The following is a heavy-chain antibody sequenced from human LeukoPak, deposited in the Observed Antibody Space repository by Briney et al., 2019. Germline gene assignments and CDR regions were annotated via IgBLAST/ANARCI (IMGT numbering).Heavy chain of an antibody. Sequence: PGRSLRLSCAASGFTFSDYYMSWIRQAPGKGLEWVSYISSSGSTIYYADSVKGRFTISRDNAKNSLYLQMNSLRAEDTAVYYCARERITMIVVGGRRNYYMDVWGKGTTVTVSS. J-gene: IGHJ6*03. D-gene: IGHD3-22*01. CDR3: ARERITMIVVGGRRNYYMDV. CDR1: GFTFSDYY. V-gene: IGHV3-11*04. CDR2: ISSSGSTI.